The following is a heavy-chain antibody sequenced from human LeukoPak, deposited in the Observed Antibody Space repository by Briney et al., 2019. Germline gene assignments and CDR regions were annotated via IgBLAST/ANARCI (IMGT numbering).Heavy chain of an antibody. V-gene: IGHV4-39*01. J-gene: IGHJ4*02. CDR1: GGSISSSIYY. CDR3: ARHTPRRYCSGGSCYSSVDY. CDR2: IYYGGSA. D-gene: IGHD2-15*01. Sequence: PSETLSLTCTVSGGSISSSIYYWGWIRQPPGKGLEWIGSIYYGGSAYSNPSLKSRVTISVDTSKNQFSLKLSSVTAADTAVYYCARHTPRRYCSGGSCYSSVDYWGQGTLVTVSS.